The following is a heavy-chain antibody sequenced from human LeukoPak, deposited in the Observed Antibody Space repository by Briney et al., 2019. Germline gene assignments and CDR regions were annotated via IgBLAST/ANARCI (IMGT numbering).Heavy chain of an antibody. CDR1: GFTVSSNY. Sequence: GGSLRLSCAASGFTVSSNYMSWVRQAPGKGLEWVSVIYSGGSTYYADSVKGRFTISRDNAKNSLYLQMNSLRAEDTAVYYCARDYYHDSSGCLGYWGQGTLVTVSS. D-gene: IGHD3-22*01. CDR2: IYSGGST. V-gene: IGHV3-53*01. J-gene: IGHJ4*02. CDR3: ARDYYHDSSGCLGY.